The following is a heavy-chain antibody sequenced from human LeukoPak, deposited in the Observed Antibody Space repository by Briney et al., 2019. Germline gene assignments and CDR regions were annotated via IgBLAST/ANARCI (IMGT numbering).Heavy chain of an antibody. V-gene: IGHV4-61*08. CDR3: ARSYSSSWLDWFDP. J-gene: IGHJ5*02. Sequence: SETLSLTCTVSGGSISSGGYYWSWIRQHPGKGLEWIGYVYYSGSTNYNPSLKSRVTISVDTSKNQFSLKLSSVTAADTAVYYCARSYSSSWLDWFDPWGQGTLVTVSS. CDR1: GGSISSGGYY. D-gene: IGHD6-13*01. CDR2: VYYSGST.